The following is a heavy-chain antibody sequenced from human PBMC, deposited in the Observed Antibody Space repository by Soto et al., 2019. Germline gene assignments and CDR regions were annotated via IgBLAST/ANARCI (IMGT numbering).Heavy chain of an antibody. V-gene: IGHV6-1*01. Sequence: PSQTLSLTCAISGDSVSSNSAAWNWIRQSPSRGLEWLGRTYYRSKWYNDYAVSVKSRITINPDTPKNQFSLQLNSVTPEDTAVYYCARDLIVVVVAALNYYYYGMDVWGQGTTVTVS. CDR1: GDSVSSNSAA. D-gene: IGHD2-15*01. CDR3: ARDLIVVVVAALNYYYYGMDV. CDR2: TYYRSKWYN. J-gene: IGHJ6*02.